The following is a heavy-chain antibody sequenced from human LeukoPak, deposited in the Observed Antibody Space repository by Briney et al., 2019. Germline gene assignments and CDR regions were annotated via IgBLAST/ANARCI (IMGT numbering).Heavy chain of an antibody. CDR1: GGSISSSSYY. D-gene: IGHD3-9*01. Sequence: SETLSLTCTVSGGSISSSSYYWGWIRQPPGKGLEWIGSIYYSGSTYYNPSLKSRVTISVDTSKNQFSLKLSSVTAADTAVYYCARDLGAGYYRGGWKTNMDVWGKGTTVTVSS. J-gene: IGHJ6*03. CDR3: ARDLGAGYYRGGWKTNMDV. CDR2: IYYSGST. V-gene: IGHV4-39*07.